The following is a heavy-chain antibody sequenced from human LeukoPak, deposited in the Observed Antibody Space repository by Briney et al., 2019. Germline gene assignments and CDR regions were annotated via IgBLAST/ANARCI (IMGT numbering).Heavy chain of an antibody. CDR2: MYYTGST. V-gene: IGHV4-39*01. D-gene: IGHD1-26*01. J-gene: IGHJ4*02. CDR1: GGSISSSSYY. Sequence: SETLSLTCTVSGGSISSSSYYWGWIRQPPGKGLEYIGYMYYTGSTYYNPSLKSRVTISVDRPKSQFSLELSSVTAADTAVYYYAGSGSGSYYGDYFDYWGQGFLVTVSS. CDR3: AGSGSGSYYGDYFDY.